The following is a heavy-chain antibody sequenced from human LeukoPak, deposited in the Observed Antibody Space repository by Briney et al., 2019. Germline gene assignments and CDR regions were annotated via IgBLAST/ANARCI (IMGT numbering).Heavy chain of an antibody. CDR3: ARAPGYYGSGSPYFDS. J-gene: IGHJ4*02. Sequence: SETLSLTCAVSGGSISSGDNSWSWIRQPPGKGLEWIGYIYHSGTTYYKPSLKRRVTISVDRSKNQFSLRLSSVTAADTAVYYCARAPGYYGSGSPYFDSWGQGTLVTVSS. D-gene: IGHD3-10*01. CDR1: GGSISSGDNS. CDR2: IYHSGTT. V-gene: IGHV4-30-2*01.